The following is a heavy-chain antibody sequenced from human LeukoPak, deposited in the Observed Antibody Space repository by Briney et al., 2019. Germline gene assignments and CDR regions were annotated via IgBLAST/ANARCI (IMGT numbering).Heavy chain of an antibody. J-gene: IGHJ6*03. CDR2: IIPILGIA. D-gene: IGHD5-24*01. CDR3: ARAPPPEIDMDV. CDR1: GGTFSSYT. Sequence: SVKVSCKASGGTFSSYTISWVRQAPGQGLEWMGRIIPILGIANYAQKFQGRVTMTRDTSTSTVYMELSSLRSEDTAVYYCARAPPPEIDMDVWGKGTTVTVSS. V-gene: IGHV1-69*02.